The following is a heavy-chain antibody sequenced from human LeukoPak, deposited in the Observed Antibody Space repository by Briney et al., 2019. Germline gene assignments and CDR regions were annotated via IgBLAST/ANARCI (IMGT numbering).Heavy chain of an antibody. CDR1: GFTVSSNY. CDR2: IYSGGSV. D-gene: IGHD4-23*01. CDR3: AREDKVTPFDY. V-gene: IGHV3-66*01. J-gene: IGHJ4*02. Sequence: PGGSLRLSCAASGFTVSSNYMSWVRQAPGQGLEWVSVIYSGGSVYYADSVKGRFTISRDNSKNTLDLQMNSLRAEDTAVYYCAREDKVTPFDYWGQGTLVTVSS.